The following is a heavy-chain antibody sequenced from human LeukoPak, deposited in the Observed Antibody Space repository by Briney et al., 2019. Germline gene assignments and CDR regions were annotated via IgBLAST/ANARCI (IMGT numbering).Heavy chain of an antibody. CDR1: GGSISSYY. V-gene: IGHV4-59*01. CDR3: ARDGNTYGPDFDY. Sequence: SETLSLTCTVSGGSISSYYWSWIRQPPGKGLQWIGYIYYSGSTNYNPSLNSRVTISIDTSKNQFSLKLSSVTAADTAVYYCARDGNTYGPDFDYWGQGTLVTVSS. CDR2: IYYSGST. D-gene: IGHD3-10*01. J-gene: IGHJ4*02.